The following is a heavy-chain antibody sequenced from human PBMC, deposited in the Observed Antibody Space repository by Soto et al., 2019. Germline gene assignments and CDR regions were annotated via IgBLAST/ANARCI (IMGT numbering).Heavy chain of an antibody. J-gene: IGHJ1*01. CDR3: AKGGTYSANIQH. D-gene: IGHD2-21*01. Sequence: PGGSLRLSCAASGFTFSNFAMNWVRQAPVKRLEWVSGISGSGGRIYYTDSVKDRFTISRDNSKNTLFLQMDSLRGEDTAIYYCAKGGTYSANIQHSGQGTLVTVST. V-gene: IGHV3-23*01. CDR1: GFTFSNFA. CDR2: ISGSGGRI.